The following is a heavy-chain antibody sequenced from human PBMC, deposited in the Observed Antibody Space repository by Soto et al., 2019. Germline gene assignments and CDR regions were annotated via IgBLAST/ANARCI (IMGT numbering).Heavy chain of an antibody. V-gene: IGHV3-53*04. CDR3: ARDQGQLQGDYYYYYYMDV. CDR1: GFAVSSNY. D-gene: IGHD2-2*01. Sequence: GGSLRLSCAASGFAVSSNYMSWVRQAPGRGLEWVSIIYSGGSTFYADSVKGRFTISRHNSKNTLYLQMNSLRAEDTAVYYCARDQGQLQGDYYYYYYMDVWGKGTTVTVSS. CDR2: IYSGGST. J-gene: IGHJ6*03.